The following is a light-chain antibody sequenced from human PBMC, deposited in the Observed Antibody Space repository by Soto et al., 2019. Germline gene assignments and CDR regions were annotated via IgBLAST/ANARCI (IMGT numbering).Light chain of an antibody. J-gene: IGKJ1*01. CDR2: GAS. CDR3: QQYGRSPTT. CDR1: QNFGSTY. V-gene: IGKV3-20*01. Sequence: EIVLTQSPCTLYLSPGERATLSCRDSQNFGSTYLAWYQQKRGQAPRFLIYGASTRATGIPDRFSGSGSGTGFTLTISRLEPEDFALYYCQQYGRSPTTFGQGTKVDIK.